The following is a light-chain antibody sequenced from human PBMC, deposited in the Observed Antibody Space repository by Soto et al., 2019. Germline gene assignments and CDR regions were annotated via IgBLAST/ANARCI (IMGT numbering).Light chain of an antibody. V-gene: IGKV3-20*01. CDR3: QLYGSSPPRYT. J-gene: IGKJ2*01. CDR2: AAS. CDR1: QSVSSNY. Sequence: EIVLTQSPGTLYLSPGERATLSCRASQSVSSNYLAWYQQRRGQAPRLLIHAASARATGIPDRFSGSGSGTDFTLTISRLEPEDFAVYFCQLYGSSPPRYTFGQGTKLEIK.